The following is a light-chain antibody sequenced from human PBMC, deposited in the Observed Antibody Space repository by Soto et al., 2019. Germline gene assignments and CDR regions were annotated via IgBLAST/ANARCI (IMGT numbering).Light chain of an antibody. CDR1: QSVSSY. J-gene: IGKJ5*01. CDR3: QQRSNWPIT. Sequence: EIVLTQSPATLSLSPGERATLSCRASQSVSSYFAWYQQKPGQAPRLLIYDASNWATGIPARFSGSGSGTDFTLTISSLEPEDFAVYYCQQRSNWPITFGQGTRLEIK. V-gene: IGKV3-11*01. CDR2: DAS.